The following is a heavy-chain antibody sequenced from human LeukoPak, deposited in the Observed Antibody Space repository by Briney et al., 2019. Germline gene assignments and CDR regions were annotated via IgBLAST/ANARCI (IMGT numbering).Heavy chain of an antibody. Sequence: GRSLRLSCAASGFTFSSYAMHWVRQAPGKGLEWVAVISFDESNKYYADSVKGRFTISRDNSKNTLYLQMNSLRAEDTAVYYCAKVGIAAAGGDYWGQGTLVTVSS. CDR3: AKVGIAAAGGDY. V-gene: IGHV3-30-3*01. D-gene: IGHD6-13*01. J-gene: IGHJ4*02. CDR2: ISFDESNK. CDR1: GFTFSSYA.